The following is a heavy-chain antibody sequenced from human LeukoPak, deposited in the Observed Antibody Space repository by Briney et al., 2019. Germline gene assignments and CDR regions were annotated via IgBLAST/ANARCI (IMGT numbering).Heavy chain of an antibody. D-gene: IGHD6-13*01. CDR1: GFNFSSYC. V-gene: IGHV3-21*01. Sequence: GGSLRLSCAASGFNFSSYCMNWVRQAPGKGLEWVSSISSSSSYIYYADSVKGRFTISRDNAKNSLYLQMNSLRAEDTAVYYCARVVSSSWYFDYWGQGTLVTVSS. CDR3: ARVVSSSWYFDY. CDR2: ISSSSSYI. J-gene: IGHJ4*02.